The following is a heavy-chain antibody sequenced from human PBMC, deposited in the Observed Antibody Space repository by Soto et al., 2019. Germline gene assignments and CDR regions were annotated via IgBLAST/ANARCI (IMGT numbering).Heavy chain of an antibody. CDR2: ISAYNDNT. J-gene: IGHJ4*02. CDR1: GYTFTSYG. CDR3: ARDRGSVVVEGFDY. V-gene: IGHV1-18*01. D-gene: IGHD2-15*01. Sequence: ASVKVSCKASGYTFTSYGISWVRQAPGQGLEWMRWISAYNDNTNYAQKLQGRVTMTTDTSTSTAYMELRSLRSDDTAVYYCARDRGSVVVEGFDYWGQGTLVTVSS.